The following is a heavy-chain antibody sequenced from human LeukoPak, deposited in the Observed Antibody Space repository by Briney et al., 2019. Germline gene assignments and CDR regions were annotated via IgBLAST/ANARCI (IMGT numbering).Heavy chain of an antibody. J-gene: IGHJ5*02. CDR1: GGSFSGSF. V-gene: IGHV4-34*01. D-gene: IGHD3-9*01. CDR2: VSHTGST. Sequence: SETLSLTCAVYGGSFSGSFCSWIRQPPGKRLEWIGDVSHTGSTNYNASLKSRVTISVDTSKNQFSLRLSSVTAADTAIYYCAGGGDVLTGYNWFDPWGQGTLVTVSS. CDR3: AGGGDVLTGYNWFDP.